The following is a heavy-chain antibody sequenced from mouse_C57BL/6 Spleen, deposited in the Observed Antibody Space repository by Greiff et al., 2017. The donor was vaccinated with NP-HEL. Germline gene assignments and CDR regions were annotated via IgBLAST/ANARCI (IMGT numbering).Heavy chain of an antibody. CDR2: IYPYNDGT. D-gene: IGHD1-1*01. Sequence: VQLQQSGPELVKPGASVKMSCKASGYTFTSYVMHWVKQKPGQGLEWIGYIYPYNDGTKYNEKFKGKATLTSDKSSSTAYMELSSLTSEDSAVYYCARWAGSSYERDFDVWGTGTTVTVSS. CDR3: ARWAGSSYERDFDV. J-gene: IGHJ1*03. V-gene: IGHV1-14*01. CDR1: GYTFTSYV.